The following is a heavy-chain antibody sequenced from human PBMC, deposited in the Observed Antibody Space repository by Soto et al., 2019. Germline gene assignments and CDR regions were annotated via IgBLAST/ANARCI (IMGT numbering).Heavy chain of an antibody. D-gene: IGHD3-3*01. V-gene: IGHV1-8*01. CDR2: MNPNSGNT. CDR3: ARGEYYDFWSGYPYYYGMDV. J-gene: IGHJ6*02. Sequence: ASIDVSLQASGYPFSRYYINWVRTATGQGVEGMGWMNPNSGNTGYAQKFQGRVTMTRNTSISTAYMELSSLRSEDTAVYYCARGEYYDFWSGYPYYYGMDVWGQGTTFTVSS. CDR1: GYPFSRYY.